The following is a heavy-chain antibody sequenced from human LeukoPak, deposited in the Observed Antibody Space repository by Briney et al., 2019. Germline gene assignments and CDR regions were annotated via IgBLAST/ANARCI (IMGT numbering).Heavy chain of an antibody. J-gene: IGHJ5*02. V-gene: IGHV3-48*02. Sequence: PGGSLRLSCAASGFTFSSYSMNWVRQAPGKGLEWVSYISSSSTIYYADSVKGRFTISRDNAKNSLYLQMNSLRDEDTAVYYCARSNWNYNWFDPWGQGTLVTVSS. CDR2: ISSSSTI. D-gene: IGHD1-7*01. CDR1: GFTFSSYS. CDR3: ARSNWNYNWFDP.